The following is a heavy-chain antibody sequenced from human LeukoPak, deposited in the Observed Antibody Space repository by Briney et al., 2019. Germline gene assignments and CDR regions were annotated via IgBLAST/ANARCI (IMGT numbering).Heavy chain of an antibody. D-gene: IGHD3-9*01. CDR2: IYYSGST. J-gene: IGHJ5*02. V-gene: IGHV4-39*01. CDR1: GASLSVSGRN. CDR3: LSGHANAFDP. Sequence: SETLSLTCTVSGASLSVSGRNWGWVRQPPGKGLEWIASIYYSGSTYYSPSLESRVTMSVDTSKNQFSLNVSSLTATDTAVYYCLSGHANAFDPWGQGTLVTVSP.